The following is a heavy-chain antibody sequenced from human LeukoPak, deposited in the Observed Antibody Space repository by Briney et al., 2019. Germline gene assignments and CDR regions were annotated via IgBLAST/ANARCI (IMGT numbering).Heavy chain of an antibody. CDR3: VTRAPAGPYLS. D-gene: IGHD6-13*01. Sequence: GGSLRLSCAASGFTFSSYAMDWVRQAPGKGLEWVSAISGSGHSTYYADSVKGRFTISRDNSKNTLYLQMNSLRAEDTAVYYCVTRAPAGPYLSWGQGTLVTVSS. CDR1: GFTFSSYA. J-gene: IGHJ4*02. V-gene: IGHV3-23*01. CDR2: ISGSGHST.